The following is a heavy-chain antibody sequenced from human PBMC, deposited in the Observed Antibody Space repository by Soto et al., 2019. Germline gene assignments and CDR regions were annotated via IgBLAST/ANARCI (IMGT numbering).Heavy chain of an antibody. Sequence: SETLSLTCTVSGGSISSGGYYWSWIRQHPGKGLEWIGYIYYSGSTYHNPSLKSRVTISVDTSKNQFSLKLSSVAAADTAAYYCARGSIAGSKGWFDPWGQGTLVTVSS. J-gene: IGHJ5*02. CDR3: ARGSIAGSKGWFDP. CDR2: IYYSGST. CDR1: GGSISSGGYY. V-gene: IGHV4-31*03. D-gene: IGHD6-6*01.